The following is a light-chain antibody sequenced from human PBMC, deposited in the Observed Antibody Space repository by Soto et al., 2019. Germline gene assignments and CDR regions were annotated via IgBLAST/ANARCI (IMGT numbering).Light chain of an antibody. CDR2: EVS. J-gene: IGLJ2*01. CDR1: SSDVGGYNY. V-gene: IGLV2-8*01. CDR3: SSYAGSNNYVV. Sequence: QCALTQPPSAYGSPGQSVTISCTGTSSDVGGYNYVSWYQQYPGKAPKLMIYEVSKRPSGVPDRFSGSKSGNTASLTVSGLQAEDEADYYCSSYAGSNNYVVFGGGTKLTVL.